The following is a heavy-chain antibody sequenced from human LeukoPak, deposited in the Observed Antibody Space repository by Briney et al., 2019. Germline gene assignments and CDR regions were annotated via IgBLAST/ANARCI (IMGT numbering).Heavy chain of an antibody. CDR3: ARGLTFRGGWYGAFDF. CDR1: GGSFSGYY. Sequence: PSETLSLTCAVYGGSFSGYYWSWIRQPPGKGLELIGEINHSGSTNYNPSLKSRVTVSVDTSKNQFSLKLSSVTAADTAVYYCARGLTFRGGWYGAFDFWGQGTMLTVSS. D-gene: IGHD6-19*01. V-gene: IGHV4-34*01. J-gene: IGHJ3*01. CDR2: INHSGST.